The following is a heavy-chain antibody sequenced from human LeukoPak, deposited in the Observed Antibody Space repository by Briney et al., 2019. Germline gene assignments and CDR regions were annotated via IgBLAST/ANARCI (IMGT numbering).Heavy chain of an antibody. V-gene: IGHV1-2*02. Sequence: ASVKVSCKGSGYNVTRYFIHGVRPAPGQDLEWLGWINPNSGGTNYAQKFQGRVTMTRDKSISTACLELSRLRSGDTATYYCASGLGDSCYDSGDYWGQGTLVTVSS. D-gene: IGHD5-12*01. CDR1: GYNVTRYF. J-gene: IGHJ4*02. CDR2: INPNSGGT. CDR3: ASGLGDSCYDSGDY.